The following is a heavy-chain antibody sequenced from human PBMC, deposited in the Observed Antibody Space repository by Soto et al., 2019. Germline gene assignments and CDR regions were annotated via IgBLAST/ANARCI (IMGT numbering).Heavy chain of an antibody. V-gene: IGHV4-4*07. J-gene: IGHJ5*02. CDR3: ARGLYSKVGDTIWIDP. D-gene: IGHD1-26*01. CDR1: GGSINSYY. CDR2: IYTSGST. Sequence: SETLSLTCTVSGGSINSYYWSWIRQPAGKGLEWIGRIYTSGSTNYNPSLKSRVTMSVDTSKNRFSLKLSSVTAAYTAVPYCARGLYSKVGDTIWIDPWGQGTLVTFSA.